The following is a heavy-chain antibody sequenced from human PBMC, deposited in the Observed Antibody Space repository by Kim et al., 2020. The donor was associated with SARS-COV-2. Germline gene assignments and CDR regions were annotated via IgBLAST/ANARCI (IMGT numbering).Heavy chain of an antibody. V-gene: IGHV3-73*01. CDR1: GFTFSDSA. CDR3: TSVPATPSAFWDAFDI. J-gene: IGHJ3*02. CDR2: IRSKANSYAT. Sequence: GGSLRLSCAASGFTFSDSAIHWVRQASGKGLEWVGRIRSKANSYATAYAASVRCRFSIYRDHSKHKAYLQMNNLKTEDTAVYYCTSVPATPSAFWDAFDIRGRGTKGTVSS. D-gene: IGHD3-3*01.